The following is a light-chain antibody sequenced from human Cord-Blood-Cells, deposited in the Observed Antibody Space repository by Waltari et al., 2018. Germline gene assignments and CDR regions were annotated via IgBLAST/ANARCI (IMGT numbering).Light chain of an antibody. V-gene: IGKV1-9*01. J-gene: IGKJ4*01. CDR2: AAS. CDR1: QGISSY. Sequence: IQLTQSPSSLSASVGDRVTITCRASQGISSYLAWYQQKTGKAPKLLIYAASTLQSGVPSRFSGSGSGTEFTLTISSLQPEDFATYYCQQLNSYPPLTFGGGTKVEIK. CDR3: QQLNSYPPLT.